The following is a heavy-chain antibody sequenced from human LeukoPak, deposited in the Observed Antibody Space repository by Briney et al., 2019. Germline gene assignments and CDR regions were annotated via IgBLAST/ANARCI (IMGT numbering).Heavy chain of an antibody. CDR1: GFTFSSFG. CDR3: ARDSAVGYYYDSSGYLDL. D-gene: IGHD3-22*01. J-gene: IGHJ3*01. CDR2: IWYDGSNK. V-gene: IGHV3-33*01. Sequence: GGSLRLSCAASGFTFSSFGMHWVRQAPGKGLEWVAVIWYDGSNKYYADSVKGPFTISRDNSTNTLYLQMNSLRAEATAVYYRARDSAVGYYYDSSGYLDLWGQGTMVTVSS.